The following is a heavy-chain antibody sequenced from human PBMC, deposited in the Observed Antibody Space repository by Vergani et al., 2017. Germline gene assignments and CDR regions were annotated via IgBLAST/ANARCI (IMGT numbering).Heavy chain of an antibody. J-gene: IGHJ1*01. CDR3: AKGFCPVVNCHGVGIRS. CDR1: GFTSAGYA. V-gene: IGHV3-9*02. D-gene: IGHD1-1*01. Sequence: EVQLEESGGGLVLPGRSLRLSCVASGFTSAGYAMHWVRKAPGKGLEWVSGISWNSNSIGYADSVKGRFTISRDNAKNSLYLQMNSLRAEDTALYYCAKGFCPVVNCHGVGIRSWGQGTQVTVSS. CDR2: ISWNSNSI.